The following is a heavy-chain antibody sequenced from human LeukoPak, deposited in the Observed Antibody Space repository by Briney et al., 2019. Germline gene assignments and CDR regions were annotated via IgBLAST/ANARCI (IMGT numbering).Heavy chain of an antibody. CDR3: ARTARWLQYYYFDY. CDR1: GFSLSTSGVC. V-gene: IGHV2-70*11. CDR2: IDWDDDK. D-gene: IGHD5-24*01. Sequence: ESGPALVKPTQTLTLTCTFSGFSLSTSGVCVSWIRQPPGKALEWLARIDWDDDKYYSTSLKTRLTISKDTSKNQVVLTMTNMDPVDTATYYCARTARWLQYYYFDYWGQGTLVTVSS. J-gene: IGHJ4*02.